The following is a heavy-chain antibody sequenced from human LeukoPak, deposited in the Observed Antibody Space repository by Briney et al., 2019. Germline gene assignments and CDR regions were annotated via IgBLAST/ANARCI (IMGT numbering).Heavy chain of an antibody. CDR2: ISRTSSTT. CDR1: GFTFSDYS. V-gene: IGHV3-48*04. Sequence: GGSLRLSCAASGFTFSDYSMNWVRQAPGKGLDWISYISRTSSTTYYADSVKGRFTISRDNAKNSLYLQMNSLRAEDTAVYYCTRDLYYDSGLGSYWGQGALVTVSS. CDR3: TRDLYYDSGLGSY. J-gene: IGHJ4*02. D-gene: IGHD3-22*01.